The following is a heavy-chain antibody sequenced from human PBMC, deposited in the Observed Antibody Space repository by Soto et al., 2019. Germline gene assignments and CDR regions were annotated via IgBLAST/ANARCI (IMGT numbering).Heavy chain of an antibody. CDR3: ARDSFRVATIDIDY. CDR2: IIPIFGTA. CDR1: GGTFSSYA. J-gene: IGHJ4*02. D-gene: IGHD5-12*01. Sequence: GASVKVSCKASGGTFSSYAISWVRQAPGQGLEWVGGIIPIFGTANYAQKFQGRVTITADESTSTAYMELSSLRSEDTAVYYCARDSFRVATIDIDYWGQGTLVTVPQ. V-gene: IGHV1-69*13.